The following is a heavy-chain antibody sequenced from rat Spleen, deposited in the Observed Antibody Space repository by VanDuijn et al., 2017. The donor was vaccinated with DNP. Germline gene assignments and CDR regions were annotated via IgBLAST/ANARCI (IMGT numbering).Heavy chain of an antibody. CDR1: GFTFSNYN. V-gene: IGHV5-25*01. CDR3: ASGFGWFAY. Sequence: EVQLVESGGGLVQPGRSLKLSCAASGFTFSNYNMAWVRQAPKKGLEWVATIGSTGANSYSRNSVEGRFSISRDNAKNTLYLQMDSLRSEDTATYYCASGFGWFAYWGQGTLVTVSS. CDR2: IGSTGANS. D-gene: IGHD4-1*01. J-gene: IGHJ3*01.